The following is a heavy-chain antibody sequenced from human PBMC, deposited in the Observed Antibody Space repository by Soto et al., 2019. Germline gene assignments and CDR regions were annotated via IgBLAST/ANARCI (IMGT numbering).Heavy chain of an antibody. V-gene: IGHV1-46*01. CDR1: GYTFSSYY. Sequence: QVLLVQSGAEVKKPGASVKVSCKASGYTFSSYYMNWVRQAPGQGLEWLGIINPSGGYTTYAQRFLGRVTKTGDTLASTVQIVVGSLTSEDTAVYYWAIGGGIVEGTAPYDHWGQETLVTVSS. J-gene: IGHJ4*02. CDR3: AIGGGIVEGTAPYDH. D-gene: IGHD2-21*02. CDR2: INPSGGYT.